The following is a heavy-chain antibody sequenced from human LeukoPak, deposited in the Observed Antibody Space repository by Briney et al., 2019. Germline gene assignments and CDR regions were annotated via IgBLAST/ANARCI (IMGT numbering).Heavy chain of an antibody. V-gene: IGHV3-48*03. CDR2: ISSSGSTI. CDR3: ARVNTYYDFWSGYLDY. D-gene: IGHD3-3*01. J-gene: IGHJ4*02. Sequence: GGSLRLSCAASGFTFSSYEMNWVRQAPGKGLEWVSYISSSGSTIYYADSVKGRFTISRDNAKNSLYLQMNSLRAEDTAAYYCARVNTYYDFWSGYLDYWGQGTLVTVSS. CDR1: GFTFSSYE.